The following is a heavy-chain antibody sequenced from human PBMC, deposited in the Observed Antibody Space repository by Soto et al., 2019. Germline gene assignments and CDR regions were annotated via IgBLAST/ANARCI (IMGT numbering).Heavy chain of an antibody. Sequence: PGGSLRLSCAASGFSFSTYGMGWVRQPPGKGLEWVSGISGSGGDTYYADSVKGRFTISRDNSKNTLYLRMNSLRAEDTAVYYCARETYYYGSGSYYQDYWGQGTLVTVSS. CDR1: GFSFSTYG. D-gene: IGHD3-10*01. CDR3: ARETYYYGSGSYYQDY. J-gene: IGHJ4*02. CDR2: ISGSGGDT. V-gene: IGHV3-23*01.